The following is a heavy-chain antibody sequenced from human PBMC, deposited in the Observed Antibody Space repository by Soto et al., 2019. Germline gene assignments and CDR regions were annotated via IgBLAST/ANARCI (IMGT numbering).Heavy chain of an antibody. J-gene: IGHJ3*02. V-gene: IGHV3-53*01. CDR3: ARDRSDSSRADSFDI. CDR2: IYRGRAT. CDR1: GFSVSNTY. Sequence: GGSLRLSCAVSGFSVSNTYMSWVRQAPGKGLEWISVIYRGRATYYADSVKGRFTISRDDSRNTVFLQMNSLTTEDTAVYFCARDRSDSSRADSFDIWGQGTMVTVSS. D-gene: IGHD6-25*01.